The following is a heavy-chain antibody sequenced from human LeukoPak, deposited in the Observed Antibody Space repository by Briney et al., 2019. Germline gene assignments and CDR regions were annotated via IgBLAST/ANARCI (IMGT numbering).Heavy chain of an antibody. D-gene: IGHD3-10*01. CDR1: GGSFSGYY. V-gene: IGHV4-34*01. CDR2: INHSGST. J-gene: IGHJ5*02. CDR3: ASERRITMVRGVIITGWFDP. Sequence: PSETLSLTCAVYGGSFSGYYWSWIRQPPGKGLEWIGEINHSGSTNYNPSLKSRVTISVDTSKNQFSLKLSSVTAADTAVYYCASERRITMVRGVIITGWFDPWGQGTLVTVSS.